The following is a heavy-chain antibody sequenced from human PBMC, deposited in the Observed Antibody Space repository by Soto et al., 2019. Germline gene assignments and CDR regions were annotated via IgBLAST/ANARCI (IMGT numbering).Heavy chain of an antibody. J-gene: IGHJ6*02. V-gene: IGHV5-51*01. CDR1: GYTFTNYW. CDR3: AASIFYYGMDV. Sequence: PGESLKISCKGFGYTFTNYWIGWVRQMPGKGPEWMGIIYPGDSDTKYNPSFQGQVTISADKSITTTYLQWSSLKASDTAIYYCAASIFYYGMDVWGPGTTVTVSS. CDR2: IYPGDSDT.